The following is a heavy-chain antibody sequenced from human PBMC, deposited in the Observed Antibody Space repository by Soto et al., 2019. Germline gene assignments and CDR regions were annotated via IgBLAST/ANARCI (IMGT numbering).Heavy chain of an antibody. Sequence: QVQLVQSGAEVKKPGSSVKVSCKASGGTFSSYIINWVRQAPGQGLEWLGRIIPIPGIAKYAQKFQGRVTIPAEKPTRTAYMQLSSLRSQDTAVYYSARGLHYDSISLDDYWGQGTLVTASS. CDR3: ARGLHYDSISLDDY. V-gene: IGHV1-69*02. J-gene: IGHJ4*02. D-gene: IGHD3-22*01. CDR1: GGTFSSYI. CDR2: IIPIPGIA.